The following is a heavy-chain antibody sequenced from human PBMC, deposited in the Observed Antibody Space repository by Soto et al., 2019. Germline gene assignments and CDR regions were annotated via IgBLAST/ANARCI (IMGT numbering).Heavy chain of an antibody. Sequence: TSETLSLTCTVSGGSISSGGYYWSWIRQHPGKGLEWIGYIYYSGSTYYNPSLKSRVTISVDTSKNQFSLKLSSVTAADTAVYYCARDHHSGSYYGVDAFDIWGQGTMVTVSS. V-gene: IGHV4-31*03. J-gene: IGHJ3*02. CDR1: GGSISSGGYY. CDR2: IYYSGST. CDR3: ARDHHSGSYYGVDAFDI. D-gene: IGHD1-26*01.